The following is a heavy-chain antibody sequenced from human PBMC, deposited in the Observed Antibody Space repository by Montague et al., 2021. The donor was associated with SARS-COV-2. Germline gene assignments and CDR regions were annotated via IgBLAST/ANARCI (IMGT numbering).Heavy chain of an antibody. V-gene: IGHV4-59*01. D-gene: IGHD5-12*01. J-gene: IGHJ4*02. CDR3: ARGTGYDYYFDC. Sequence: LSLVYSVSGGSTSDYYWNWIRQPPGKGLEWIGYIYYNTGNTSYNPSLQSRVTISLDTSKNQFSLNLRSVTAADTALYFCARGTGYDYYFDCWGLGTLVTVSS. CDR1: GGSTSDYY. CDR2: IYYNTGNT.